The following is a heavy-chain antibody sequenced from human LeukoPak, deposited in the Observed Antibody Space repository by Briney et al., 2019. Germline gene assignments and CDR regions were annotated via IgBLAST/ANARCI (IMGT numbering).Heavy chain of an antibody. V-gene: IGHV3-23*01. J-gene: IGHJ4*02. Sequence: GGSLRLSCAASGFTFSTYAMSWVRQAAGKGLEWVSGINSGDTTHHADSVKGRFTISRDNSKNTLYLQMDSLRVDDTALYYCAKASALHSSGYYLHYFDHWGQGALVTVSS. D-gene: IGHD3-22*01. CDR1: GFTFSTYA. CDR2: INSGDTT. CDR3: AKASALHSSGYYLHYFDH.